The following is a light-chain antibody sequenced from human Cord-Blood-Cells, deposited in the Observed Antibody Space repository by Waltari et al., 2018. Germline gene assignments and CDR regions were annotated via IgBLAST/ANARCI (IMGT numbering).Light chain of an antibody. CDR1: QSVSSN. J-gene: IGKJ4*01. CDR2: GAS. Sequence: EIVMTQSPATLSVSPGERATLSCRASQSVSSNLAWYQQKPGQAPRLLIYGASTSATVIPARFSGSGSGTEFTLTISSLQSEDFAVYYCQQYNNWLTVGGGTKVEIK. V-gene: IGKV3-15*01. CDR3: QQYNNWLT.